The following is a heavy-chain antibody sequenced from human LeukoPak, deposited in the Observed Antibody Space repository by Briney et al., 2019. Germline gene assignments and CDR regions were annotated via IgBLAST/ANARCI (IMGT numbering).Heavy chain of an antibody. Sequence: PSETLPLTCTVSGGAISSGGYYWSWIRQHPGKGLEWIGYIYYSGSTYYNPSLKSRVTISVDTSKNQFSLKPSSVTAADTAVYYCARGGIGATMVRGVPSPGNWFDPWGQGTLVTVSS. CDR3: ARGGIGATMVRGVPSPGNWFDP. J-gene: IGHJ5*02. V-gene: IGHV4-31*03. D-gene: IGHD3-10*01. CDR2: IYYSGST. CDR1: GGAISSGGYY.